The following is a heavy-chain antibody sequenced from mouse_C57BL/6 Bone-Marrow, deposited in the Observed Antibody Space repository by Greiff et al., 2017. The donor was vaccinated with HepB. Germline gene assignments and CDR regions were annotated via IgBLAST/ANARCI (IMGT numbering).Heavy chain of an antibody. CDR1: GYTFTDYN. J-gene: IGHJ2*01. CDR2: INPNNGGT. Sequence: EVKVVESGPELVKPGASVKMSCKASGYTFTDYNMHWVKQSHGKSLEWIGYINPNNGGTSYNQKFKGKATLTVNKSSSTAYMELRSLTSEDSAVYYCARFGNLLLRYRDYWGQGTTLTVSS. CDR3: ARFGNLLLRYRDY. D-gene: IGHD1-1*01. V-gene: IGHV1-22*01.